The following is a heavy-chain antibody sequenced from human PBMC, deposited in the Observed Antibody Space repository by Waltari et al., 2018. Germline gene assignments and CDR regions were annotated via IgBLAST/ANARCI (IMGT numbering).Heavy chain of an antibody. V-gene: IGHV4-59*11. CDR2: MYFSGTH. J-gene: IGHJ3*02. D-gene: IGHD3-22*01. CDR1: GDSITSHF. CDR3: ARLPRGSVIIGAFDI. Sequence: VQLQESGPGLVKPSETLSLSCDVSGDSITSHFRGWIRQAPGKGLEWIGYMYFSGTHNYNPSLKIRVTISIDTSKNHFSLNLRSVTAADTAIYYCARLPRGSVIIGAFDIWGQGTQVTVSS.